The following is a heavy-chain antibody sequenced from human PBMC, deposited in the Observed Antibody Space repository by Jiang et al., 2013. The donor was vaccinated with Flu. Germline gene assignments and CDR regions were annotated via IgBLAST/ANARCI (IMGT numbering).Heavy chain of an antibody. J-gene: IGHJ5*02. D-gene: IGHD2-8*01. CDR3: ARDLWDIVLMGAKNWFDP. V-gene: IGHV1-18*01. CDR2: ISAYNGNT. CDR1: GYTFTSYG. Sequence: SGAEVKKPGASVKVSCKASGYTFTSYGISWVRQAPGQGLEWMGWISAYNGNTNYAQKLQGRVTMTTGTSTSTAYMELRSLRSDDTAVYYCARDLWDIVLMGAKNWFDPWGQGTLVTVSS.